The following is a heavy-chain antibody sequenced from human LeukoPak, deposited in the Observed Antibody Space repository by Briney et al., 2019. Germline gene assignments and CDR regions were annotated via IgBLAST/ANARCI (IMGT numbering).Heavy chain of an antibody. CDR1: GGSVSSGSYY. D-gene: IGHD5-18*01. J-gene: IGHJ4*02. Sequence: SETLSLTCTVSGGSVSSGSYYWSWIRQPPGKGLEWIGYIYYRGSTNYNPSLKSRVTISVDTSKNQFSLKLSSVTAADTAVYYCAREREERGYSYGYNYWGQGTLVTVSS. V-gene: IGHV4-61*01. CDR2: IYYRGST. CDR3: AREREERGYSYGYNY.